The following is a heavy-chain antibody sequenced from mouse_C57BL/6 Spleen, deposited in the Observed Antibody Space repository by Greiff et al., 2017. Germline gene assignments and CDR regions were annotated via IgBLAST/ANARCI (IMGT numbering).Heavy chain of an antibody. CDR1: GFTFSSYA. J-gene: IGHJ4*01. Sequence: DVMLVESGEGLVKPGGSLKLSCAASGFTFSSYAMSWVRQTPEKRLEWVAYISSGGDYIYYADTVKGRFTISRDNARNTLYLQMSSLKSEDTAMYYCTRGEDDYDSLLYYAMDYWGQGTSVTVSS. V-gene: IGHV5-9-1*02. CDR2: ISSGGDYI. CDR3: TRGEDDYDSLLYYAMDY. D-gene: IGHD2-4*01.